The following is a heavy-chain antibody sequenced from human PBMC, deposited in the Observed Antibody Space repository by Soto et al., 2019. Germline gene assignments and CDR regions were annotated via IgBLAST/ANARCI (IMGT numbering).Heavy chain of an antibody. CDR2: IIPILGIA. Sequence: SVKVSCKASGGPFSSHTISWVRQAPGQGLEWMGRIIPILGIANYAQKFQGRVTITADKSTSTAYMELSSLRSEDTAVYYCARDRSTVTFDYWGQGTLVTVSS. CDR3: ARDRSTVTFDY. D-gene: IGHD4-17*01. V-gene: IGHV1-69*04. J-gene: IGHJ4*02. CDR1: GGPFSSHT.